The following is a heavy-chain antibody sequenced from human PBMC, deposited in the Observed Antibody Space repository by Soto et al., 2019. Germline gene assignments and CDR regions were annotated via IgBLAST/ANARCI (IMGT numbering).Heavy chain of an antibody. CDR1: GGTFSSYT. Sequence: QVQLVQSGAEVKKPGSSVKVSCKASGGTFSSYTISWVRQAPGQGLEWMGRIIPILGIANYAQKFQGRVTITADKSTSTAYMDLSILRSEDMAVYYCARAAAGTLHVGVDYYFDYCVHGTLVTVSS. CDR3: ARAAAGTLHVGVDYYFDY. J-gene: IGHJ4*01. D-gene: IGHD6-13*01. V-gene: IGHV1-69*02. CDR2: IIPILGIA.